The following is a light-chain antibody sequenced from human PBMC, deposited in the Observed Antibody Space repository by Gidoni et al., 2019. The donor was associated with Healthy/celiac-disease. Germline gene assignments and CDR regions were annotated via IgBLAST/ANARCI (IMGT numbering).Light chain of an antibody. CDR3: CSYAGSSTSPYV. V-gene: IGLV2-23*02. J-gene: IGLJ1*01. CDR1: SSDVGSYNL. Sequence: QSALPQPASVSGSPGQSITISCTGTSSDVGSYNLVSWYPQHPGKAPNLMIYEVSKRPLGVSTRFSGSKSGNTASLTISGLQVEDEADYYCCSYAGSSTSPYVFGTGTKVTVL. CDR2: EVS.